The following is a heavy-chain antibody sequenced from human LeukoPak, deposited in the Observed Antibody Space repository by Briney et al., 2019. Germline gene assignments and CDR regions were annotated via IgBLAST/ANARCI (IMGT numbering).Heavy chain of an antibody. Sequence: PSETLSLTCTVSGGSISSYYWSWIRQPPGKGLEWIGEINHSGSTNYNPSLKSRVTMSVDTSKNQFSLKLSSVTAADTVVYYCARDKYYYDSSGYPFDYWGQGTLVTVSS. J-gene: IGHJ4*02. CDR2: INHSGST. D-gene: IGHD3-22*01. CDR3: ARDKYYYDSSGYPFDY. V-gene: IGHV4-34*01. CDR1: GGSISSYY.